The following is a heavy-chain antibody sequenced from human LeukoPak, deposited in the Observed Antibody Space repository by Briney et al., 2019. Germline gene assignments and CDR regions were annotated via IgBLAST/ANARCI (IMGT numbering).Heavy chain of an antibody. Sequence: GESLKISCKVSGYSFIKYWIGWVRQMPGKGLEWMGIIYPGDSDTRYSPSFQGQVTISVDKSITTAYLQWSSLKASDTAMYYCAREGTTGGYYDYWGQGTLVTVSS. CDR2: IYPGDSDT. J-gene: IGHJ4*02. CDR3: AREGTTGGYYDY. V-gene: IGHV5-51*01. CDR1: GYSFIKYW. D-gene: IGHD1-7*01.